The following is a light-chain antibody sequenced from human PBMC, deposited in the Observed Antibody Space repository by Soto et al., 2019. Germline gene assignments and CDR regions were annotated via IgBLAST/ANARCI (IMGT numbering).Light chain of an antibody. Sequence: QSVLTQPASVSGSPGQSITISCTGTSSDVGAYNYVSWYQQHPGKAPKLMIYDVSNRPSGVSNRFSGSKSGNTASLTISGLQAEDEADYYCSSYTRSSIYVFGTGTKLTVL. CDR3: SSYTRSSIYV. CDR2: DVS. V-gene: IGLV2-14*01. CDR1: SSDVGAYNY. J-gene: IGLJ1*01.